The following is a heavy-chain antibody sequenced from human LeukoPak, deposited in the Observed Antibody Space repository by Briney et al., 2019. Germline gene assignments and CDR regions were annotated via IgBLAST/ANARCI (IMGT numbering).Heavy chain of an antibody. Sequence: SETLSLTCAVYGGSFSGYYWSWIRQPPGKGLEWIGEINHSGSTNYNPSLKSRVTISVDTSKNQFSLKLSSVTAADTAVYYCARGALALYDLWSANDAFDIWGQGTMVTVSS. CDR3: ARGALALYDLWSANDAFDI. CDR1: GGSFSGYY. D-gene: IGHD3-3*01. V-gene: IGHV4-34*01. CDR2: INHSGST. J-gene: IGHJ3*02.